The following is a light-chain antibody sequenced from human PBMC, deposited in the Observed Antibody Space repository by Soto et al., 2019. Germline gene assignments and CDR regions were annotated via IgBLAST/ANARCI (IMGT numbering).Light chain of an antibody. CDR2: DAS. CDR1: QSISSW. J-gene: IGKJ4*01. CDR3: QQYNSFPLT. V-gene: IGKV1-5*01. Sequence: DIQMTQSPSTLSASVGDRVTITCRASQSISSWLAWYQQKPGKAPKLLIYDASSLESGVPSRFSGSGSGTEFTLTISSLQPDDFATYYCQQYNSFPLTFVVGTKVDIK.